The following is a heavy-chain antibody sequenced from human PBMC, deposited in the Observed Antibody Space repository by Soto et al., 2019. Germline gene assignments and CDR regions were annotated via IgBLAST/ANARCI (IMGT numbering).Heavy chain of an antibody. D-gene: IGHD6-6*01. CDR2: INHSGST. CDR1: GGSFSGYY. V-gene: IGHV4-34*01. Sequence: PSETLSLTCAVYGGSFSGYYWSWIRQPPGKGLEWIGEINHSGSTNYNPSLKSRVTISVDTSKNQFSLKLSSVTAADTAVYYCARDRRIAVRSEWFDPWGQGTLVTVSS. CDR3: ARDRRIAVRSEWFDP. J-gene: IGHJ5*02.